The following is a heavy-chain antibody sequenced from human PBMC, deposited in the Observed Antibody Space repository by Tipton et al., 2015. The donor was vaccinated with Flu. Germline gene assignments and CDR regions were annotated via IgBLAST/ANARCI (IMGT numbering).Heavy chain of an antibody. CDR2: IKQDGSDK. J-gene: IGHJ4*02. V-gene: IGHV3-7*03. CDR3: ARKGLPDY. CDR1: GFTFSNYW. Sequence: SLRLSCAASGFTFSNYWMSWVRQAPGKGLEWVATIKQDGSDKYYVDSVKGRFTISRDNAKNSLYLQMNSLRAEDTAVYYCARKGLPDYWGQGTLVTVSS.